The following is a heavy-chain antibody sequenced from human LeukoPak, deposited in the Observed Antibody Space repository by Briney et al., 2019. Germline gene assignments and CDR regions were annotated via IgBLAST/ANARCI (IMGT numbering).Heavy chain of an antibody. D-gene: IGHD6-19*01. Sequence: SETLSLTCTVSGGSISSGSYYWSWIRQPAGKGLEWIGRIYTSGSTNYNPSLKSRVTISVDTSKNQFSLKLSSVTAADTAVYYCAVELGYSSGRAAFDIWGQGTMVTVSS. V-gene: IGHV4-61*02. CDR2: IYTSGST. CDR3: AVELGYSSGRAAFDI. J-gene: IGHJ3*02. CDR1: GGSISSGSYY.